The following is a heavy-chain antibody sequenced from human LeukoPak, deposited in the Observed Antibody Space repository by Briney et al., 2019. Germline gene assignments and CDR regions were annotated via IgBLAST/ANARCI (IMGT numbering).Heavy chain of an antibody. CDR2: ISYDGSNK. CDR3: AKDPNYYDSSGPFF. CDR1: GFTFSSYG. J-gene: IGHJ4*02. D-gene: IGHD3-22*01. Sequence: GGSLRLSCAASGFTFSSYGMHWVRQAPGKGLEWVAVISYDGSNKYYADSVKGRFTISRDNSKNTLYLQMNSLRAEDTAVYYCAKDPNYYDSSGPFFWGQGTLVTVSS. V-gene: IGHV3-30*18.